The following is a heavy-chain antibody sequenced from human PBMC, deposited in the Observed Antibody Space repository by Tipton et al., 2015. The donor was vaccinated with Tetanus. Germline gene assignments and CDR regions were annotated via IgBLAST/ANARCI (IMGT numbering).Heavy chain of an antibody. V-gene: IGHV3-15*07. J-gene: IGHJ4*02. CDR1: GLFFKNAW. CDR2: IKSKADGGTT. Sequence: SLRLSCATSGLFFKNAWMNWVRQAPGKELEWVGRIKSKADGGTTDYSARVKDRFSISRDDSKDTLFLQMNSLKTEDTAVYYCTTSGIVGSGYRVGYWGRGTLVVVSS. D-gene: IGHD1-26*01. CDR3: TTSGIVGSGYRVGY.